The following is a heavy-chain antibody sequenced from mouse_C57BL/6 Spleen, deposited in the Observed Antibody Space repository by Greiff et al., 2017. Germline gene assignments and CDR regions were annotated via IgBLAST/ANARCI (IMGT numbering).Heavy chain of an antibody. V-gene: IGHV1-63*01. D-gene: IGHD2-2*01. CDR1: GYTFTNYW. J-gene: IGHJ4*01. CDR2: IYPGGGTT. Sequence: QFQLQQSGAELVRPGTSVKMSCKAPGYTFTNYWIGWVKQRPGHGLEWIGDIYPGGGTTNYNEKFKGKATLTADKSSSTAYMQCSSLTSEDSAIYDCARDQDGYAVGYAMDYWGQGTSVTVSS. CDR3: ARDQDGYAVGYAMDY.